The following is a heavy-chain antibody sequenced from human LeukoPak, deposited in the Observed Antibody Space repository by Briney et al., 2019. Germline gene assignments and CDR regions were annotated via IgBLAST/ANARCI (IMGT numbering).Heavy chain of an antibody. V-gene: IGHV4-38-2*02. J-gene: IGHJ4*02. CDR1: GYSIRSGFY. D-gene: IGHD3-9*01. CDR2: IHHSGIT. Sequence: SETLSLTCTVSGYSIRSGFYWGWIRPPPGKGLEWIGNIHHSGITYYTPSLKSRVTISVDTSKNQFYLKLSSVTAADTAVYYCARAVGSFDWLPLFDYWGQGTLVTVSS. CDR3: ARAVGSFDWLPLFDY.